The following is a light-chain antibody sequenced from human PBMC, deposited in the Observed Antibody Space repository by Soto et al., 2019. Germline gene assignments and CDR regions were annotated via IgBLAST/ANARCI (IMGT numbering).Light chain of an antibody. CDR1: SSDVGGYNF. V-gene: IGLV2-14*01. CDR2: EVT. Sequence: QSVLTQPASVSGSPGQSITISCTGTSSDVGGYNFVSWYQQQPGKAPKLMVYEVTNRPSGVSYRFSGSKSGNTASLTISGLQAEDEADYYCSSYTSGTTVVFGGGTKVTVL. J-gene: IGLJ2*01. CDR3: SSYTSGTTVV.